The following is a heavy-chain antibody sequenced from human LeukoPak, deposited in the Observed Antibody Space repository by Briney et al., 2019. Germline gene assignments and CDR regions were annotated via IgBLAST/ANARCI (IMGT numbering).Heavy chain of an antibody. D-gene: IGHD3-22*01. CDR2: IYHSGST. CDR3: ARSGWHYYDSRLNHYLDY. J-gene: IGHJ4*02. Sequence: PSETLSLSCAVSGYSISSGYYWGWIRQPRGKGLEWIGSIYHSGSTYYNPSLKSRVTISVDTSKNQFSLKLSSVTAADTAVYYCARSGWHYYDSRLNHYLDYCGQGTLVTVSS. V-gene: IGHV4-38-2*01. CDR1: GYSISSGYY.